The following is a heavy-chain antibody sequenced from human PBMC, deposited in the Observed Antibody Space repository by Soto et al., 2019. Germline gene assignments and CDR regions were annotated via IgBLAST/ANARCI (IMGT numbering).Heavy chain of an antibody. CDR1: GYTFTGYY. CDR3: ARAPNPYSSSSGWFDP. D-gene: IGHD6-6*01. J-gene: IGHJ5*02. V-gene: IGHV1-2*02. CDR2: INPNSGGT. Sequence: ASVKVSCKASGYTFTGYYMHWVRQAPGQGLEWMGWINPNSGGTNYAQKFQGRVTMTRDTSISTAYMELSRLRSDDTAVYYCARAPNPYSSSSGWFDPWGQGTLVTVSS.